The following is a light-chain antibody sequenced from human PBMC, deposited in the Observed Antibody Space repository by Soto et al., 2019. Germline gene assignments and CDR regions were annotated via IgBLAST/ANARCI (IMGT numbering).Light chain of an antibody. CDR1: SSDVGGYNY. J-gene: IGLJ1*01. Sequence: QSAPTQPPSASGSPGQSVTISCTGTSSDVGGYNYVSWYQQHPGKAPKLMIYEVSKRPSGVPDRFSGSKSGNTASLTVSGLQAEDEADYYCSSYAGSNKNVFGTGTKLTVL. V-gene: IGLV2-8*01. CDR3: SSYAGSNKNV. CDR2: EVS.